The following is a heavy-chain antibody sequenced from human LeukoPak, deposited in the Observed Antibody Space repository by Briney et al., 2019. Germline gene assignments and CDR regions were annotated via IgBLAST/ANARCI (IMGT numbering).Heavy chain of an antibody. V-gene: IGHV1-2*02. CDR2: INPNSGGT. Sequence: ASVKVSCKASGYTFYYIHWVRQAPGQGLEWMGRINPNSGGTNYAQKFQGRVSMTRDTSTSTVYMELSSLRSEDTAVYYCSRGEYQLLYDHWGQGTLVSVAS. D-gene: IGHD2-2*02. CDR3: SRGEYQLLYDH. CDR1: GYTFYY. J-gene: IGHJ5*02.